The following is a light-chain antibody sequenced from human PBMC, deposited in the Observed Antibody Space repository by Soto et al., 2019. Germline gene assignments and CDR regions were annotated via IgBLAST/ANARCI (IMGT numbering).Light chain of an antibody. CDR3: CSYTSSSTLDVV. Sequence: QSALTQPASVSGSPGQSITISCTGTSSDVGGYNYVSWYQQQPGTAPKLMIYDVRNRPSGVSNRFSGSKSGNTASLTISGLQAEDEADYYCCSYTSSSTLDVVFGGGTKLTVL. CDR2: DVR. CDR1: SSDVGGYNY. V-gene: IGLV2-14*01. J-gene: IGLJ2*01.